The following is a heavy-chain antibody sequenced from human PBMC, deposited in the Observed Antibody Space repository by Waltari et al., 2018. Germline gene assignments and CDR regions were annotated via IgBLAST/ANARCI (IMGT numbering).Heavy chain of an antibody. V-gene: IGHV3-48*03. CDR3: ARVWGVTTSDF. CDR2: ISSSGPTI. J-gene: IGHJ4*02. CDR1: GFSLSDYG. Sequence: EVQLVESGGGLVQPGGSLRLSCAASGFSLSDYGMNWVRQAPGKGLEWPSFISSSGPTIHYADAVKGRFTVARDNTKNSLSLQMNSLRAEDTAVYYCARVWGVTTSDFWGQGTLVTVSS. D-gene: IGHD4-17*01.